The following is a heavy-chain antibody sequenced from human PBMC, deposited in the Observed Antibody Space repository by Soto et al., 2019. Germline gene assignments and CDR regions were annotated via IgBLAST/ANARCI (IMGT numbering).Heavy chain of an antibody. CDR1: GGPLSSFY. CDR2: IYYTGST. Sequence: KTSETLSLTCNASGGPLSSFYYRWIRQAPGKGLEWIGYIYYTGSTNYNPSLKSRVTMSVDTSKNQFSLKLTSVTAADTAVYFCAVTRGGAHPHDIWGQGTRVTVSS. J-gene: IGHJ3*02. V-gene: IGHV4-59*01. D-gene: IGHD2-21*02. CDR3: AVTRGGAHPHDI.